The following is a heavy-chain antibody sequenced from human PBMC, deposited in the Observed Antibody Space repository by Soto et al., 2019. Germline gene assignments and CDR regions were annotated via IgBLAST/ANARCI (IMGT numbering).Heavy chain of an antibody. CDR3: ARYSLALRNHIWLAP. CDR2: INHSGST. Sequence: SETLSLTCAVYGGSFSGYYWSWIRQPPGKGLEWIGEINHSGSTNYNPSLKSRVTISVDTSKNQFSLRLRSVTAADTALYFCARYSLALRNHIWLAPWGQGIMV. D-gene: IGHD2-15*01. V-gene: IGHV4-34*01. CDR1: GGSFSGYY. J-gene: IGHJ5*02.